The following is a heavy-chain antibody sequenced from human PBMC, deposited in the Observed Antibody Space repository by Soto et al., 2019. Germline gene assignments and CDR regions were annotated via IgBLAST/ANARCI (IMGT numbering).Heavy chain of an antibody. V-gene: IGHV1-69*02. Sequence: SVKVSCKASGGTFSSYTISWVRQAPGQGLEWMGRIIPILGIANYAQKFQGRVTITADKSTSTAYMELSSLRSEDTAVYYCAREYCSGGSCYASQLHWFDPWGQGTLVTVAS. CDR2: IIPILGIA. CDR3: AREYCSGGSCYASQLHWFDP. J-gene: IGHJ5*02. D-gene: IGHD2-15*01. CDR1: GGTFSSYT.